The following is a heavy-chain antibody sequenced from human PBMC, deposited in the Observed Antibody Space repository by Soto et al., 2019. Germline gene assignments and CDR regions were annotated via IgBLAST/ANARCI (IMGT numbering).Heavy chain of an antibody. V-gene: IGHV3-33*01. CDR2: IWYDGSNK. Sequence: QVQLVESGGGVVQPGRSLRLSCAASGFTFSSYGMHWVRQAPGKGLEWVAVIWYDGSNKYYEDSVKGRFTISRDNSKNTLYLQMNSLRAEDTAVYYCARGRVAVAGYFQHWGQGTLVTVSS. D-gene: IGHD6-19*01. CDR3: ARGRVAVAGYFQH. J-gene: IGHJ1*01. CDR1: GFTFSSYG.